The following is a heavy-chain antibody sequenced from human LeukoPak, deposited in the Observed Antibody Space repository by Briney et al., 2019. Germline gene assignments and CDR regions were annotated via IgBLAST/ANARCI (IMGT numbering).Heavy chain of an antibody. J-gene: IGHJ6*03. CDR3: ARGRGDRYDSYYYMDV. CDR2: INWNGGST. CDR1: GFTFDDYG. V-gene: IGHV3-20*04. D-gene: IGHD5-18*01. Sequence: PGGSLRLSCAASGFTFDDYGMNWVRQAPGKGLEWVSGINWNGGSTGYAVSVKGRSIISRDNAKNSLYLQMNSLRAEDTALYYCARGRGDRYDSYYYMDVWGKGTTVTVSS.